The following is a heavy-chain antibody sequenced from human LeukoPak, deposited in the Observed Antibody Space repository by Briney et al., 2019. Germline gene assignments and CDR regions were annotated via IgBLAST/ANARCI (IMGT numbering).Heavy chain of an antibody. CDR3: AREIVGATMYYYYGMDV. D-gene: IGHD1-26*01. CDR2: INPSGGST. Sequence: ASVKVSCKASGYTFTSYYMHWVRQAPGQGLEWMGIINPSGGSTSYAQKFQGRVTMTRDTSTSTVYMELSSLRSEDTAVYYCAREIVGATMYYYYGMDVWGQGTTVTVSS. J-gene: IGHJ6*02. V-gene: IGHV1-46*01. CDR1: GYTFTSYY.